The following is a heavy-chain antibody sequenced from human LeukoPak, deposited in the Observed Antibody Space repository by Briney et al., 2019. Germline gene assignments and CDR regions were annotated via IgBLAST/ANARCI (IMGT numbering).Heavy chain of an antibody. V-gene: IGHV4-30-4*07. CDR2: IYYSGST. J-gene: IGHJ5*02. CDR3: ARQRAMRFDP. CDR1: GGSISSGGYS. Sequence: SETLSLTCAVSGGSISSGGYSWSWIRQPPGKGLEWIGYIYYSGSTYYNPSLKSRVTISVDTPKNQFSLKLSSVTAADTAVYYCARQRAMRFDPWGQGTLVTVSS.